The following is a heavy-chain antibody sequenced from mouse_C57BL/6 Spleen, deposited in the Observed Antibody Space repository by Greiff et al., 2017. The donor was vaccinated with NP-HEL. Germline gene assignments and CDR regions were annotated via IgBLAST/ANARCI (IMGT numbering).Heavy chain of an antibody. CDR1: GYTFTDYN. CDR3: EMVTRYYYAMDY. Sequence: VHLQQSGPELVKPGASVKMSCKASGYTFTDYNMHWVKQSHGKSLEWIGYINPNNGGTSYNQKFKGKATLTVNKSSSTAYMELRSLTSEDSAVYYCEMVTRYYYAMDYWGQGTSVTVSS. J-gene: IGHJ4*01. D-gene: IGHD2-2*01. CDR2: INPNNGGT. V-gene: IGHV1-22*01.